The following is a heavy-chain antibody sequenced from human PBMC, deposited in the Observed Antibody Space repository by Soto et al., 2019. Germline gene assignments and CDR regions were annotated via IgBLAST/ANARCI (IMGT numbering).Heavy chain of an antibody. J-gene: IGHJ4*02. CDR1: RGTFSNYI. CDR2: IIAINDIT. V-gene: IGHV1-69*10. D-gene: IGHD2-15*01. CDR3: ARDLGGWPDY. Sequence: SVKVSCKASRGTFSNYIISWVRQAPGQRLEWMGWIIAINDITNYAQKFQGRVTITRDKSASTAYMELSSLRSEDTAVYYCARDLGGWPDYWGQGTLVTVSS.